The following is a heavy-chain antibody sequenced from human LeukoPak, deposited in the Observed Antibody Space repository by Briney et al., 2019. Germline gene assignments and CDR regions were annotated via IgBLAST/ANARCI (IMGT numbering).Heavy chain of an antibody. Sequence: SETRSLTCTVSGGSVSSTTYYWSWIRQPPGKGLEWIASINYSGSTYYNPSFKSRVTISVDTSENQFSLKLSSVTAADTAVYYCARYVVYGSGKYYFDYWGQGTLVTVSS. V-gene: IGHV4-39*01. CDR1: GGSVSSTTYY. CDR2: INYSGST. CDR3: ARYVVYGSGKYYFDY. J-gene: IGHJ4*02. D-gene: IGHD3-10*01.